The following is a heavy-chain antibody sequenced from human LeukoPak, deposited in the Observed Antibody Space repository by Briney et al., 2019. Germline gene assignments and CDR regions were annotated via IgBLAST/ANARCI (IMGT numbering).Heavy chain of an antibody. Sequence: SETLSLTCTVSGYSISSGYYWGWIRQPPGKGLEWIGNIYPTGSTYYNPSLKSRVTISVDTSKNQFSLKVSSVSAADTAVYYCARGTWFYYDSSGYSDDWGQGTLVTVSS. D-gene: IGHD3-22*01. CDR3: ARGTWFYYDSSGYSDD. CDR1: GYSISSGYY. J-gene: IGHJ4*02. CDR2: IYPTGST. V-gene: IGHV4-38-2*02.